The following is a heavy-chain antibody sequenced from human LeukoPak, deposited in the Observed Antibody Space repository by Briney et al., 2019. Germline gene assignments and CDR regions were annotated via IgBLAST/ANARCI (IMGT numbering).Heavy chain of an antibody. CDR1: GFTFSDHY. CDR2: TRNKANSYTT. Sequence: PGGSLRLSCAASGFTFSDHYMDWVRQAPGKGLEWVGRTRNKANSYTTEYAASVKGRFTISRDDSKNSLYLQMNSLKTEDTAVYYCVKDRAVAGTYAFDIWGQGTMVTVSS. D-gene: IGHD6-19*01. CDR3: VKDRAVAGTYAFDI. J-gene: IGHJ3*02. V-gene: IGHV3-72*01.